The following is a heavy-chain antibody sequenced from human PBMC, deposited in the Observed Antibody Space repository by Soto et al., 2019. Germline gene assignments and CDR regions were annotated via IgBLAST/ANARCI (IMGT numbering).Heavy chain of an antibody. CDR2: IYSGGST. CDR3: ARSMLSYGMDV. Sequence: GSLRLSCAASGFTVISNYIIWFRQAPWKWLEWVSVIYSGGSTYYADSVKGRFTISRDNSKNTLYPQMNSLRAEDTAVYYCARSMLSYGMDVWGQGTTVTVSS. CDR1: GFTVISNY. V-gene: IGHV3-53*01. J-gene: IGHJ6*02. D-gene: IGHD2-8*01.